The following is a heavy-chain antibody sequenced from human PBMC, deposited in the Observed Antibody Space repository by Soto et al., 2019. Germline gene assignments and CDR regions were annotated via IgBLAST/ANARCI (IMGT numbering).Heavy chain of an antibody. V-gene: IGHV3-30*02. D-gene: IGHD3-9*01. Sequence: DSVEGRFTISRDNSKNTLYLQMNSLRAEDSAVYYCAKGGYYDILTGSPFDSWGQGTLVTVSS. J-gene: IGHJ4*02. CDR3: AKGGYYDILTGSPFDS.